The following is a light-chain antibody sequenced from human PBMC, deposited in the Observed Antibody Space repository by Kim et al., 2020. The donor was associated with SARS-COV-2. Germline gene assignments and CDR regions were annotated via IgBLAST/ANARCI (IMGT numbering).Light chain of an antibody. Sequence: QSALTQPASVSGSPGQSITISCTGTRTDVVGYNYVSWYQQHPGKAPKIMIYDVNKRPSGVSNRFSGSKSGNTASLTISGLQAEDEADYYCSSYTTISTWVFGGGTQLTVL. J-gene: IGLJ3*02. CDR3: SSYTTISTWV. V-gene: IGLV2-14*03. CDR2: DVN. CDR1: RTDVVGYNY.